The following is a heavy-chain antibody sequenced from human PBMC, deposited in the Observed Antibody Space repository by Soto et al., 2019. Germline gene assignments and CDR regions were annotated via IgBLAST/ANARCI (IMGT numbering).Heavy chain of an antibody. CDR1: GGSISSGDYY. D-gene: IGHD5-12*01. CDR2: IYYSGST. V-gene: IGHV4-30-4*01. Sequence: SETLSLTCTVSGGSISSGDYYWSWIRQPPGKGLEWIGYIYYSGSTYCNPSLKSRVTISVDTSKNQFSLKLSSVTAADTAVYYCASTGYDKLSPAISPLDYWGQGTLVTVSS. CDR3: ASTGYDKLSPAISPLDY. J-gene: IGHJ4*02.